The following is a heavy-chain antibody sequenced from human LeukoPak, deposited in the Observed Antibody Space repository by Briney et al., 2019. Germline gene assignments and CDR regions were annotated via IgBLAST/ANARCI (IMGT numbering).Heavy chain of an antibody. CDR2: ISAYNGNT. J-gene: IGHJ4*02. V-gene: IGHV1-18*01. CDR3: ATKRGYYYDSSGYYHRPLDY. CDR1: GYTFTSYG. Sequence: ASVKVSCKASGYTFTSYGISWVRQAPGQGLEWMGWISAYNGNTNYAQKLQGRVTMTTDTSTSTAYMELRSLRSDDTAVYYCATKRGYYYDSSGYYHRPLDYWGQGTLVTVSS. D-gene: IGHD3-22*01.